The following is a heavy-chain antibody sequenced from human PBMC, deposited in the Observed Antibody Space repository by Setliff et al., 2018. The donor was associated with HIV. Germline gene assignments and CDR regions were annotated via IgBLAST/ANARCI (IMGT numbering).Heavy chain of an antibody. J-gene: IGHJ4*02. V-gene: IGHV4-34*01. D-gene: IGHD3-9*01. CDR2: INHRGNT. Sequence: SETLSLTCAVYGGSFSGYSWSWIRQSPGEGLEWIGEINHRGNTNCNPSLKGRVTISVDTSKSQFSLNVTSVTAADTAVYYCVRQGPGPLSTGYYNPPAYWGQGILVTVSS. CDR1: GGSFSGYS. CDR3: VRQGPGPLSTGYYNPPAY.